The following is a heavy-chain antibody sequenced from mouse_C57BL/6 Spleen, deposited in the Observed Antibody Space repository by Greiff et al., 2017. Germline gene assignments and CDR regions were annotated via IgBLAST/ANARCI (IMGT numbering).Heavy chain of an antibody. CDR1: EFTFSSYA. V-gene: IGHV5-4*01. Sequence: DVQLVESGGGLVKPGGSLKLSCAASEFTFSSYAMSWVRQTPEKRLEWVATISDGGSYTYYPDNVKGRFTISRDNAKNNLYLQMSHLKSEDTAMYYCARDEHRAMDYWGQGTSVTVSS. CDR3: ARDEHRAMDY. J-gene: IGHJ4*01. CDR2: ISDGGSYT. D-gene: IGHD2-14*01.